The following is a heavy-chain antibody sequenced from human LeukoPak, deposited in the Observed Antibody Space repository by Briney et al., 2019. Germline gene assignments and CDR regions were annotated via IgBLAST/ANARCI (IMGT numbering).Heavy chain of an antibody. CDR2: INHSGST. J-gene: IGHJ4*02. Sequence: SETLPLTCAVYGGSFSGYYWSWIRQPPGKGLEWIGEINHSGSTNYNPSLKSRVTISVDTSKNQFSLKLSSVTAADTAVYFCARQNYGSAPLRYWGQGTLVTVSS. V-gene: IGHV4-34*01. CDR1: GGSFSGYY. D-gene: IGHD3-10*01. CDR3: ARQNYGSAPLRY.